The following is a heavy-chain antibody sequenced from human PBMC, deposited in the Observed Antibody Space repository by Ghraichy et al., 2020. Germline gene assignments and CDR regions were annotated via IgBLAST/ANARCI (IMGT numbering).Heavy chain of an antibody. CDR3: ARDVPHYYGSWSYSQSRPYYYYGMDV. J-gene: IGHJ6*02. V-gene: IGHV4-4*07. D-gene: IGHD3-10*01. CDR1: GGSISSYY. Sequence: SQTLSLTCTVSGGSISSYYWSWIRQPAGKGLEWIGRIYTSGSTNYNPSLKSRVTMSVDTSKNQFSLKLSSVTAADTAVYYCARDVPHYYGSWSYSQSRPYYYYGMDVWGQGTTVTVSS. CDR2: IYTSGST.